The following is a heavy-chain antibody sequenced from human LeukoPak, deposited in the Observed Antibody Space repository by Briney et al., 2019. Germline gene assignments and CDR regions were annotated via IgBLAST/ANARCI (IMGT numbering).Heavy chain of an antibody. CDR2: IRSKAYGGTT. CDR3: TRDRRYFDWLLAGY. J-gene: IGHJ4*02. Sequence: GGSLRLSCTASGFTFGDYAMSWFRQAPGKGLEWVGFIRSKAYGGTTEYAASAKGRFTISRDDSKSIAYLQMNSLKTEDTAVYYCTRDRRYFDWLLAGYWGQGTLVTVSS. V-gene: IGHV3-49*03. CDR1: GFTFGDYA. D-gene: IGHD3-9*01.